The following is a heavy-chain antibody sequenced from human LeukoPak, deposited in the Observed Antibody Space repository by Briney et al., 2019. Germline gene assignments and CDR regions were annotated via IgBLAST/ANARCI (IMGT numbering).Heavy chain of an antibody. V-gene: IGHV4-39*07. CDR2: MYYSGST. CDR1: GGSISSNSYY. D-gene: IGHD4-17*01. Sequence: SETLSLTCTVSGGSISSNSYYWGWIRQSPGKGLEWIGSMYYSGSTYYNPSLKSRVTISVDTSKNQFSLKLSSVTAADTAVYYCARDPNPRYGDYYMDVWGKGTTVTVSS. CDR3: ARDPNPRYGDYYMDV. J-gene: IGHJ6*03.